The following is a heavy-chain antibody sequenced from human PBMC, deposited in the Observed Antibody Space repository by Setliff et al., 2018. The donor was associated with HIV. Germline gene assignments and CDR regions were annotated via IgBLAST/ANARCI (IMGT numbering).Heavy chain of an antibody. D-gene: IGHD3-3*01. CDR3: AKASYYNLWSYGLDV. CDR2: ISGSDGNT. CDR1: GFGFNRFA. V-gene: IGHV3-23*01. J-gene: IGHJ6*02. Sequence: GGSLRLSCVGSGFNAASGFGFNRFATTWVRQAPGRGLEWVSGISGSDGNTYYADSVKGRFTISRDNSENTLFLEMNNLRAEDTTMYYCAKASYYNLWSYGLDVWGQGTTVTVS.